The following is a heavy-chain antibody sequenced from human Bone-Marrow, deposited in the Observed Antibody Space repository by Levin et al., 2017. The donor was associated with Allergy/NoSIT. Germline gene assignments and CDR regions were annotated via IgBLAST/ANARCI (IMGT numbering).Heavy chain of an antibody. D-gene: IGHD3-10*01. J-gene: IGHJ6*02. CDR1: GFTFSAYY. CDR3: ARGQRYSLLLGHDYYGMDV. Sequence: NPGGSLRLSCSASGFTFSAYYISWIRRAPGKGLEWVSYVSHDGSETYYADFVKGRFTVSRDNARNSLHLHLNSLRAEDTAVYYCARGQRYSLLLGHDYYGMDVWGQGTTVTVSS. V-gene: IGHV3-11*01. CDR2: VSHDGSET.